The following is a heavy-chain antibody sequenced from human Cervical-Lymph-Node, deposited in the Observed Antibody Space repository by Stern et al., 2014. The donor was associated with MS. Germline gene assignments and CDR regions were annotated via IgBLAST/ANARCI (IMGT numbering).Heavy chain of an antibody. CDR3: AKAAVPTGYYYYYGMDV. CDR2: ISYDGSKK. D-gene: IGHD6-19*01. J-gene: IGHJ6*02. V-gene: IGHV3-30*18. CDR1: GFTFPSYG. Sequence: VQLVQSGGSVVQPGRSLRLSCVASGFTFPSYGMYWVRQGPGKGLDWVAFISYDGSKKYYADSVKGRFTISRDNGRYPLSLQMNTLRGEDSAVYYCAKAAVPTGYYYYYGMDVWGQGTTVTASS.